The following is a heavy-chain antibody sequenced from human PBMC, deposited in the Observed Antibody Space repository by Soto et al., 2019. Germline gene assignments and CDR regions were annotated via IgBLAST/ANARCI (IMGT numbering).Heavy chain of an antibody. V-gene: IGHV1-2*02. J-gene: IGHJ1*01. Sequence: ASVKVSCKSSGYTFTDFYIHWVRQVPGQGLEWVGWINPKNGGINYAQKFQGRVTMTRDTSVNTPYMDLNRLNFDDSAIYYCVRGQSVLYLDLWGRGTQVTVSS. CDR3: VRGQSVLYLDL. CDR2: INPKNGGI. D-gene: IGHD1-20*01. CDR1: GYTFTDFY.